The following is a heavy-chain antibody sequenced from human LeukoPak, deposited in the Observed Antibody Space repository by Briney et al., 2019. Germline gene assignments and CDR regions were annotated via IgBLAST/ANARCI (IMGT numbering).Heavy chain of an antibody. D-gene: IGHD1-26*01. CDR2: ISSSGSTI. Sequence: GGSLRLSCAASGFTFSSYEMNWVRQAPGKGLEGVSYISSSGSTIYYADTVQGRFTISRDNAKNSLYMQLNSLRAEDTAVYYCAKGDTTWELPHDYWGQGTLVTVSS. CDR1: GFTFSSYE. V-gene: IGHV3-48*03. J-gene: IGHJ4*02. CDR3: AKGDTTWELPHDY.